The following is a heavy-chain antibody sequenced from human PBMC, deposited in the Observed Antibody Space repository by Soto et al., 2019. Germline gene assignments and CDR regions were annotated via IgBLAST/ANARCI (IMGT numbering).Heavy chain of an antibody. CDR2: VNYTGST. CDR3: ARAPGSRHYIDP. Sequence: QVQLQESGPGLVKSSETLSLTCTVSGGSIRSYYWSWIRQPPGKPLEWIGYVNYTGSTNYNASLKSRVTISIDTSKNQFSLRLSSVTAADTATYYCARAPGSRHYIDPWGQGTLVTVSS. J-gene: IGHJ5*02. CDR1: GGSIRSYY. V-gene: IGHV4-59*01. D-gene: IGHD3-10*01.